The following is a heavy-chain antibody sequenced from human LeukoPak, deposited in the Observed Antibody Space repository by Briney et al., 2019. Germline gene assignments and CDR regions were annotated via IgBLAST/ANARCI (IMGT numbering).Heavy chain of an antibody. D-gene: IGHD2-21*02. Sequence: GGSLRLSCAASGFTFSSYMMNWVRQAPGKGLEWVAHINPDGRDTHYVDSVKGRFTISRDNAQNSMYLQMNSLRVEDTAVYYCATWGDTTAEYFQRWGQGTLVTVSS. J-gene: IGHJ1*01. CDR1: GFTFSSYM. CDR3: ATWGDTTAEYFQR. V-gene: IGHV3-7*01. CDR2: INPDGRDT.